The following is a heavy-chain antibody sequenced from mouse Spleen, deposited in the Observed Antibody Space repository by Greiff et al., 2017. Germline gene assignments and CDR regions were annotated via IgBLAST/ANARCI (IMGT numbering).Heavy chain of an antibody. CDR1: GFTFSSYA. J-gene: IGHJ2*01. D-gene: IGHD1-1*01. CDR3: ARGDYYGSSYGY. Sequence: EVQGVESGGGLVKLGGSLKLSCAASGFTFSSYAMSWVRQTPEKRLEWVATISSGGGNTYYPDSVKGRFTISRDNAKNTLYLQMSSLKSEDTAMYYCARGDYYGSSYGYWGQGTTLTVSS. CDR2: ISSGGGNT. V-gene: IGHV5-9-3*01.